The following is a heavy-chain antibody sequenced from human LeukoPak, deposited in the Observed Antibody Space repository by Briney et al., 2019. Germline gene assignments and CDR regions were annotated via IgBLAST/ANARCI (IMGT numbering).Heavy chain of an antibody. CDR2: IKEEGSEK. CDR1: GFTFNNYW. CDR3: ARELSHWYFDL. J-gene: IGHJ2*01. V-gene: IGHV3-7*01. Sequence: GGSLRLSCAASGFTFNNYWMNWVRQAPEKGLEWVADIKEEGSEKNYVDSVKGRFTISRDNAKNSLYLQMNSLRAEDTAIYYCARELSHWYFDLWGRGTLVTVSS.